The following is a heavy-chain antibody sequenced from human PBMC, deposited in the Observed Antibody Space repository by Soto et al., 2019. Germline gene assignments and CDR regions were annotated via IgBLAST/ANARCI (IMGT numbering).Heavy chain of an antibody. V-gene: IGHV3-30-3*01. D-gene: IGHD3-10*01. CDR2: ISDDGSNK. J-gene: IGHJ6*02. CDR3: ARALYVIMSRYGEDLDYYYGMDV. CDR1: GFTFSSYA. Sequence: QVQLVESGGGVVQPGRSLRLSCAASGFTFSSYAMHWVRQAPGKGLEWVAVISDDGSNKYYADSVKGRFTISRDNSKNTLYQQMNSLREEDTAVYYCARALYVIMSRYGEDLDYYYGMDVWGQGTTVTVSS.